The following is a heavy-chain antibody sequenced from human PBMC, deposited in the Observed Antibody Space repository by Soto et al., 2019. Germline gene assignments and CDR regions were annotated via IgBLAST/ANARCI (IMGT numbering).Heavy chain of an antibody. D-gene: IGHD4-17*01. J-gene: IGHJ4*02. CDR2: ISGNGFST. Sequence: EVQLVESGEGLVQPGGSLRLSCAASGFTFSNYAMHWVRQAPGKGLEYVSAISGNGFSTYYGDSVRGRFIISRDNSKNTLYLQMGSLRAADMAVYYCARGPSTVATWLDYWGQGTLVTVSS. CDR1: GFTFSNYA. CDR3: ARGPSTVATWLDY. V-gene: IGHV3-64*02.